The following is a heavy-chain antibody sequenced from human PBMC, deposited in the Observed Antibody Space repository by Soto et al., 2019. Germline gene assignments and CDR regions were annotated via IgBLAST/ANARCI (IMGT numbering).Heavy chain of an antibody. J-gene: IGHJ5*02. CDR1: LFSLITSGVG. D-gene: IGHD1-7*01. V-gene: IGHV2-5*02. Sequence: XGPTLWTTTQTLTLSCTFSLFSLITSGVGVGWIRQPPGKALEWLALIYWDYDKRYSPSLKSRLTIPKDTSKNQVVLTMTNMDPADTATYYCAHRKLINGTTSVWFDPWGQRTLLTVSS. CDR2: IYWDYDK. CDR3: AHRKLINGTTSVWFDP.